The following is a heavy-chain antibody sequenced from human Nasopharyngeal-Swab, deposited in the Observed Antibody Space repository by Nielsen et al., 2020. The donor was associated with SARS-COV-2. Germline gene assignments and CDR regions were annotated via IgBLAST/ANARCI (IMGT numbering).Heavy chain of an antibody. CDR1: GFTFRNFA. J-gene: IGHJ6*02. V-gene: IGHV3-23*01. D-gene: IGHD5-12*01. CDR2: ISGDSDST. Sequence: GGSLRLSCAASGFTFRNFAMSWVRQATGKGLGWVSVISGDSDSTYYTDSVRGRFTISRDNSKNTLNLQMNNLSAEDTAIYYCAKDRDSGDDSEEYYHYYGMDVWGQGAPVTVSS. CDR3: AKDRDSGDDSEEYYHYYGMDV.